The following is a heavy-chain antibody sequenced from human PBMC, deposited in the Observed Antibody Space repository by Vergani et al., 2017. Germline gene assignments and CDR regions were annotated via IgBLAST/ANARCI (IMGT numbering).Heavy chain of an antibody. J-gene: IGHJ4*02. V-gene: IGHV3-30*03. CDR2: ISYDGSNK. CDR1: GFTFSSYG. Sequence: QVQLVESGGGVVQPGRSLRLSCAASGFTFSSYGMHWVRQAPGKGLEWVAVISYDGSNKYYADSVKGRFTISRDNSKNTLYLQMNSLRAEDTAVYYCASSKSLISGGNYYFDYWGQGTLVTVSS. CDR3: ASSKSLISGGNYYFDY. D-gene: IGHD4-23*01.